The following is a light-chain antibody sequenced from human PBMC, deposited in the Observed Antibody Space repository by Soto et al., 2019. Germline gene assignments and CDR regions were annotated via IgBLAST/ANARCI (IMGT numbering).Light chain of an antibody. V-gene: IGKV3-15*01. CDR3: QLYNNWPIT. CDR1: QTVSGD. Sequence: EIVLTQSPATLSVSPGERVTLSCRASQTVSGDLAWYHHKPGQAPRLLIYDASARALDTPARFAGSGSGTEFTLTISSLQSEDFAVYFCQLYNNWPITFGQGTRLEIK. CDR2: DAS. J-gene: IGKJ5*01.